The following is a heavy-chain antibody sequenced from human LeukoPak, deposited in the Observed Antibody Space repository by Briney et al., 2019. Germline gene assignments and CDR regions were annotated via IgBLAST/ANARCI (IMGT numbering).Heavy chain of an antibody. J-gene: IGHJ3*02. Sequence: PGGSLRLSCAASGFTVSSNYMSWVRQAPGKGLEWVSVIYSGGSTYYADSVKGRFTISRDNSKNTLYLQMNSLRAEDTALYFCAKDVVVVTPIRTALNLLDAFDIWGQGTIVTVS. CDR2: IYSGGST. V-gene: IGHV3-53*01. CDR3: AKDVVVVTPIRTALNLLDAFDI. CDR1: GFTVSSNY. D-gene: IGHD2-21*02.